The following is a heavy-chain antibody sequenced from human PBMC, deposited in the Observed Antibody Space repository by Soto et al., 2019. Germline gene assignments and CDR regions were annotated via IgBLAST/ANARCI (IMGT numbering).Heavy chain of an antibody. D-gene: IGHD6-13*01. CDR1: WFTVSSNY. Sequence: PVGSLRLSCAASWFTVSSNYMSWVRQAPGKGLEWVSVIYSGGSTYYADSVKGRFTISRDNSKNTLYLQVNSLRAEDTAVYYCASASAGLYYYYGMDVWGQGTTVTVSS. CDR2: IYSGGST. CDR3: ASASAGLYYYYGMDV. J-gene: IGHJ6*02. V-gene: IGHV3-53*01.